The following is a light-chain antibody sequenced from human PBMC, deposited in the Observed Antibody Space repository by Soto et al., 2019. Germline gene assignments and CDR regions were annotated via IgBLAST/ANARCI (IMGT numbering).Light chain of an antibody. CDR2: DAS. CDR1: QTISGT. V-gene: IGKV3-11*01. J-gene: IGKJ5*01. Sequence: EIMVTMTRATLSVSPEERTTLSCPAIQTISGTLAWYQQKPGQAPRLLIYDASNRATGIPARFSGSGSGTDFTLIISSLEPEDSAVYYCQQRSYWPPVFTFGQGTRLEIK. CDR3: QQRSYWPPVFT.